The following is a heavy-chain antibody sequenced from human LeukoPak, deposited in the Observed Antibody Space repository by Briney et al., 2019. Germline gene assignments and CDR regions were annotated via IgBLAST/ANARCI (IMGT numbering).Heavy chain of an antibody. J-gene: IGHJ6*04. CDR2: ISSSSSYI. CDR3: ARRVRGVIISYGMDV. CDR1: GFTFSSYS. Sequence: GGSLRLSCAASGFTFSSYSMNWVRQAPGKGLEWVSSISSSSSYIYYADSVKGRFTISRDNAKNSLYLQMNSLRAEDTAVYYCARRVRGVIISYGMDVWGKETTVTVSS. V-gene: IGHV3-21*01. D-gene: IGHD3-10*01.